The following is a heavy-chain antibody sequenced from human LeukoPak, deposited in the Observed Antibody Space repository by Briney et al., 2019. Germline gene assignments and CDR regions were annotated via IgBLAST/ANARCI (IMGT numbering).Heavy chain of an antibody. J-gene: IGHJ4*02. V-gene: IGHV3-7*01. CDR3: ARDHSSGWLGLYYFDY. D-gene: IGHD6-19*01. Sequence: PGGSLRLSCAASGFTLSSYWMSWARQAPGKGREWVANIKQDGSEKYYVDSVKGRFTISRDNAKNSLSLQMNSLRAEDTAVYYCARDHSSGWLGLYYFDYWGQGTLVTVSS. CDR2: IKQDGSEK. CDR1: GFTLSSYW.